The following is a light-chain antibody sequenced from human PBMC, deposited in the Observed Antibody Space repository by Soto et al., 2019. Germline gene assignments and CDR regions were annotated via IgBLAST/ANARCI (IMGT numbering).Light chain of an antibody. V-gene: IGLV1-40*01. CDR2: GNT. J-gene: IGLJ2*01. Sequence: QSVLTQAPSVSGAPGQSVTISCTGSRSNIGAGYDVHWYQQLPGTAPKLLIDGNTNRPSVIPDRFSGSKSGTSASLAITGLQAEDEADYYCQSYDINLSGVVFGGGTKLIVL. CDR1: RSNIGAGYD. CDR3: QSYDINLSGVV.